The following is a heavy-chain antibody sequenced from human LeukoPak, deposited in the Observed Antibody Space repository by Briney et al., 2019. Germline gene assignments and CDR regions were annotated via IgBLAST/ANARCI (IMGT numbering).Heavy chain of an antibody. J-gene: IGHJ4*02. CDR2: IYYSGST. D-gene: IGHD3-10*01. CDR3: ASLYGSGSYYPSDY. V-gene: IGHV4-39*07. Sequence: PSETLSLTCTVSGGSISSSSYCWGWIRQPPGKGLEWIGNIYYSGSTYYNPSLKSRVTISVDTSKNQFSLKLSSVTAADTAVYYCASLYGSGSYYPSDYWGQGTLVTVSS. CDR1: GGSISSSSYC.